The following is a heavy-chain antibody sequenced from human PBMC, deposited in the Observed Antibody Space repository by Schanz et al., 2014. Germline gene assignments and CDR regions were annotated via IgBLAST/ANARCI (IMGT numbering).Heavy chain of an antibody. J-gene: IGHJ3*01. CDR2: ISTDGTNT. D-gene: IGHD2-8*02. V-gene: IGHV3-30*01. Sequence: VQLVESGGGVVQPGRSLSLSCAASGFTFRGHAMHWVRQAPGKGLEKVAAISTDGTNTYYAASVRGRFTISRDNSKNTVYLQMDSLRSEDTAVYYCTRDRGALVTHNDALNLWGQGTMVSVSS. CDR3: TRDRGALVTHNDALNL. CDR1: GFTFRGHA.